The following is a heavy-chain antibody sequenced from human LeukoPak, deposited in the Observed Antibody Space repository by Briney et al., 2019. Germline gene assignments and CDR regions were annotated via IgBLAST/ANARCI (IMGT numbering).Heavy chain of an antibody. CDR2: ISYDGSNK. CDR3: AKDVYYYGSESSTVFDY. CDR1: GFTFSDYA. J-gene: IGHJ4*02. Sequence: PGGSLRLSCAASGFTFSDYAMHWVRQAPGKGLEWVAVISYDGSNKYYADSVKGRFTISRDNSKNTLYLQMNSLRAEDTAVYYCAKDVYYYGSESSTVFDYWGQGTLVTVSS. D-gene: IGHD3-10*01. V-gene: IGHV3-30*04.